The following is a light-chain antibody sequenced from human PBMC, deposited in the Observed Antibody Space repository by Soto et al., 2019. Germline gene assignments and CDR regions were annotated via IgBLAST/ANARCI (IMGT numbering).Light chain of an antibody. CDR2: EVS. CDR3: QSYDTSLSGYV. CDR1: SSDVGGYNY. J-gene: IGLJ3*02. Sequence: QSALTQPASVSGSPGQSITISCTGTSSDVGGYNYVPWYQQHPGKAPKLMIYEVSNRPSGVPARFSGSKSGTSASLVVTDLQAEDEGDYYCQSYDTSLSGYVFGGGTKLTVL. V-gene: IGLV2-14*01.